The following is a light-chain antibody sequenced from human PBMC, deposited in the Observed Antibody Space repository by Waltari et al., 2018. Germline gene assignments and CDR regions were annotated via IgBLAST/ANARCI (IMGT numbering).Light chain of an antibody. Sequence: EIVLTQSPGTLSLSPGERATLSCRASQSVSSSYLAWYQQKPGQAPRPLIYGASSRATGIPDGFSGSGSGTDFTLTISRLEPEDFAVYYCQQYGSSPYTFGQGTKLEIK. V-gene: IGKV3-20*01. CDR2: GAS. CDR3: QQYGSSPYT. J-gene: IGKJ2*01. CDR1: QSVSSSY.